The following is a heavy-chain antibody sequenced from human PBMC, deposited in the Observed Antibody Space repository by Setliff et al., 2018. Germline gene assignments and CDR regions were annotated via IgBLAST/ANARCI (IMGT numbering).Heavy chain of an antibody. J-gene: IGHJ4*02. V-gene: IGHV4-38-2*02. Sequence: SETLSLTCTVSGYSISSGYYWGWIRQPPGKGLEWIGNMYHSGSTNYNPSLKSRVTISVDTSKNQFSLKLSSVTAADTALYYCTVYNTGSSKDHYWGQGTPVTVS. CDR1: GYSISSGYY. D-gene: IGHD2-8*02. CDR2: MYHSGST. CDR3: TVYNTGSSKDHY.